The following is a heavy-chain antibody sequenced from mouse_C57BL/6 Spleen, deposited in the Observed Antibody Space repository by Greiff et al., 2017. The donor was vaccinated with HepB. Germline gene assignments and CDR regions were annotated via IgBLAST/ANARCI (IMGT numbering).Heavy chain of an antibody. CDR1: GYTFTSYW. CDR3: ARSYGNHYYAMDY. J-gene: IGHJ4*01. V-gene: IGHV1-59*01. Sequence: QVQLKQPGAELVRPGTSVKLSCKASGYTFTSYWMHWVKQRPGQGLEWIGVIDPSDSYTNYNQKFKGKATLTVDTSSSTAYMQLSSLTSEDSAVYYCARSYGNHYYAMDYWGQGTSVTVSS. CDR2: IDPSDSYT. D-gene: IGHD2-1*01.